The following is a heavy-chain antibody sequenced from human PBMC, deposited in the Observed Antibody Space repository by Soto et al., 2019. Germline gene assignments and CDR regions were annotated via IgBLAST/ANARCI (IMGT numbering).Heavy chain of an antibody. Sequence: RGESLKISCKGSGYSFTSYWIGWVRQMPGKGLEWMGIIYPGDSDTRYSPSFQGQVTISADKSISTAYLQWSSLKASDTAMYYCASGISSSSADYYYYGMDVWGQGTTVTVSS. J-gene: IGHJ6*02. V-gene: IGHV5-51*01. CDR1: GYSFTSYW. CDR2: IYPGDSDT. D-gene: IGHD6-6*01. CDR3: ASGISSSSADYYYYGMDV.